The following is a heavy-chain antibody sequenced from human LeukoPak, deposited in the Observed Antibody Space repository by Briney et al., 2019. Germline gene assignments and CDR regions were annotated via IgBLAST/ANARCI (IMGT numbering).Heavy chain of an antibody. J-gene: IGHJ4*02. D-gene: IGHD3/OR15-3a*01. CDR3: ARSHSVWTSFDY. V-gene: IGHV4-34*01. CDR2: INHSGST. Sequence: SETLSLTCAVYGGSFSGYYWSWIRQPPGKGLEWIGEINHSGSTNYNPSLKSRVTISVDTSKNQFSLKLSSVTAADTAVYYCARSHSVWTSFDYWGQGTLVTVSS. CDR1: GGSFSGYY.